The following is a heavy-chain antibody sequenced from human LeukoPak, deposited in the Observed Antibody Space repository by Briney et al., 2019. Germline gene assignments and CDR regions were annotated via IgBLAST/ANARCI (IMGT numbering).Heavy chain of an antibody. CDR3: TTARGVH. D-gene: IGHD2-2*01. CDR1: GFTFSNAW. Sequence: PGGSLRLSCAASGFTFSNAWMNWVRQAPGKGLEWVGRIKSKTDDGTTDYAAPVKGRFTISRDDSKNTLYLQMNSLKTEDTAVYYCTTARGVHWGQGTLVTVSS. CDR2: IKSKTDDGTT. J-gene: IGHJ4*02. V-gene: IGHV3-15*07.